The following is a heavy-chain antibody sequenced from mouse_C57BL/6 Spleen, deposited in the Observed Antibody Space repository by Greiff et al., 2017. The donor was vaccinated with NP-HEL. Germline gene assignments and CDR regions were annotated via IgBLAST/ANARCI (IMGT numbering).Heavy chain of an antibody. CDR1: GSTFTSYW. V-gene: IGHV1-53*01. D-gene: IGHD2-13*01. Sequence: QVQLQQPGPELVKPGASVKLSCKASGSTFTSYWMPWVQQRPGQGLEWIGNINPSNGGTNYNEKFTSKATLPVDTSSSTAYMQLSSLTSEDAAVCYCARKVNYFDYWGQGTTLTVSS. CDR2: INPSNGGT. J-gene: IGHJ2*01. CDR3: ARKVNYFDY.